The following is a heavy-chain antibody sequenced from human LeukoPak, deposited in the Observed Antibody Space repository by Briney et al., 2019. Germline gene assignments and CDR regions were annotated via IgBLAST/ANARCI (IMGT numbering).Heavy chain of an antibody. J-gene: IGHJ4*02. CDR2: ISSSSSTI. CDR1: GFTFSSYS. CDR3: ARVPNMVRGVIPFDY. D-gene: IGHD3-10*01. Sequence: GGSLRLSCAASGFTFSSYSMNWVRQAPGKGLEWVSYISSSSSTIYYADSVKGRFTISRDNAKNSLYLQMNSLRAEDTAVYYCARVPNMVRGVIPFDYWGQGTLVTVSS. V-gene: IGHV3-48*04.